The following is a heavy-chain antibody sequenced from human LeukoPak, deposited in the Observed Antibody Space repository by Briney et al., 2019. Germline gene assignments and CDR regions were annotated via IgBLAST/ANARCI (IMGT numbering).Heavy chain of an antibody. Sequence: GGSLRLSCAASGFTVSSNYMSWVRQAPGKGLEWVSVIYSGGSTYYADSVKGRFTISRDNSKNTLYLQMNSLRAEDTAVYYCASHKADDGGKNDYWGEGTLVTVSS. CDR3: ASHKADDGGKNDY. CDR2: IYSGGST. D-gene: IGHD4-23*01. CDR1: GFTVSSNY. V-gene: IGHV3-53*01. J-gene: IGHJ4*02.